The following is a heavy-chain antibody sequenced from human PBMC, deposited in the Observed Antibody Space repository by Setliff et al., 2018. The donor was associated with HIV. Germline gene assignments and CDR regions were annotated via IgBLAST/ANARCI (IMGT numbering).Heavy chain of an antibody. CDR2: IFPGGAT. Sequence: PSETLSLTCSVSGVSISSYYWSWIRHSPGKGLGWIGIIFPGGATNYNPSLTSRVTISVDTSKNHLFLKLTSVTTADTAVYFCAKSSPSIGYITDCWGQGAPVTVSS. D-gene: IGHD5-12*01. CDR3: AKSSPSIGYITDC. CDR1: GVSISSYY. V-gene: IGHV4-59*01. J-gene: IGHJ4*02.